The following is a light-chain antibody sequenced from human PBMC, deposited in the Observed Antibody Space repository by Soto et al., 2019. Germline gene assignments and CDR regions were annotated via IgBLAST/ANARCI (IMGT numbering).Light chain of an antibody. CDR3: QPYGSSPPLT. CDR1: QSVSSSY. V-gene: IGKV3-20*01. Sequence: EFVLTQSPGTLSLSPGERATLSCRASQSVSSSYLAWYQQKPGQAPRILIYGASTRATGIPDRFSGSGSGTDFSLTIGRLEPEDFALYYCQPYGSSPPLTFGGGTKVEIK. J-gene: IGKJ4*01. CDR2: GAS.